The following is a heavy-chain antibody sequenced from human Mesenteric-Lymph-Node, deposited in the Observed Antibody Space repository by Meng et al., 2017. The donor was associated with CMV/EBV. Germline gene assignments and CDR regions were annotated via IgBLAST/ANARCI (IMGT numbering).Heavy chain of an antibody. D-gene: IGHD3-10*01. V-gene: IGHV3-74*03. J-gene: IGHJ4*02. CDR3: ARGYYHDSGSHPLVDY. CDR1: GVPFSTYW. Sequence: SGVPFSTYWMNWVRQAPGKGLVWVSRLNTDGSTTAYADSVKGRFTISRDNAKNTLYLQMNSLRAEDTAIYFCARGYYHDSGSHPLVDYWGQGTLVTVSS. CDR2: LNTDGSTT.